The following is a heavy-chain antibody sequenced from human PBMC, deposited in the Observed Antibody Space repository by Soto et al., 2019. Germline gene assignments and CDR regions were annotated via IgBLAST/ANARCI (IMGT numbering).Heavy chain of an antibody. CDR3: ATGGHNDGYNFYHGMDV. CDR1: GGIFTNNA. J-gene: IGHJ6*02. CDR2: VIPLFDTA. V-gene: IGHV1-69*01. D-gene: IGHD5-18*01. Sequence: QVQVVQSGAEVKKPGSSVNVSCKVSGGIFTNNAISWVRQAPGQGLEWLRGVIPLFDTAYYAQIFRGRLRSSADGATTTAYMELSGLTSADTAVYFCATGGHNDGYNFYHGMDVWGQGTTVTVS.